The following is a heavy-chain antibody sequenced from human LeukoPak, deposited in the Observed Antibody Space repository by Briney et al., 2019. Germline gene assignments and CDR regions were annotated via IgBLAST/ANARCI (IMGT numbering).Heavy chain of an antibody. D-gene: IGHD3-16*02. CDR3: ARAYASLTSRIMITFGGVIGG. CDR2: IYYSGST. CDR1: GGSISSYY. V-gene: IGHV4-59*01. J-gene: IGHJ4*02. Sequence: PSETLSLTCTVSGGSISSYYWSWIRQPPGKGLEWIGYIYYSGSTNYNPSLKSRVTISVDTSKNQFSLKLSSVTAADTAVYYCARAYASLTSRIMITFGGVIGGWGQGTLVTVSS.